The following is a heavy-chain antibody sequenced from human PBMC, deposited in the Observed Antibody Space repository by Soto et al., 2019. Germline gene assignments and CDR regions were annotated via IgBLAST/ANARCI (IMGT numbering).Heavy chain of an antibody. CDR2: ISGYNGDT. Sequence: QGQLVQSEAEVKKPGASVKVSCKASGYTFTRYGISWVRQATGQGLEWMGWISGYNGDTTYAQKFQGRVSMTIDTSTGTAYMELRSLTSDDTAAYYCAKNGQPPYYYYGLDVWGQGTKVIVSS. D-gene: IGHD2-8*01. CDR3: AKNGQPPYYYYGLDV. J-gene: IGHJ6*02. V-gene: IGHV1-18*01. CDR1: GYTFTRYG.